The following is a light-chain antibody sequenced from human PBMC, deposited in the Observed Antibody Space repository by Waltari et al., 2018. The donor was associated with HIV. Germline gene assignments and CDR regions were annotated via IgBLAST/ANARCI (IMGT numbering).Light chain of an antibody. CDR3: SSYAGNNNLV. CDR2: EVD. J-gene: IGLJ1*01. V-gene: IGLV2-8*01. CDR1: SSDVGAYAY. Sequence: QSALTQPPSASGSPGQSVTISCTGTSSDVGAYAYVSWYQQYPDKAPNLMIYEVDKRPSGVPDRFSGSKSGNTASLTVSGLQAEDEADYYCSSYAGNNNLVFGTGTKVTVL.